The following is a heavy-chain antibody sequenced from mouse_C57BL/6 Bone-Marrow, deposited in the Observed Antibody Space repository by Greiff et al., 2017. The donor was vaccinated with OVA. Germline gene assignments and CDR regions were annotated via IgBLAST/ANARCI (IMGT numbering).Heavy chain of an antibody. J-gene: IGHJ2*01. CDR2: IDPENGDT. V-gene: IGHV14-4*01. D-gene: IGHD1-1*01. Sequence: EVHLVESGAELVRPGASVKLSCTASGFNIKDDYMHWVKQRPEQGLEWIGWIDPENGDTEYASKFQGKATITADTSSNTAYLQLSSLTSEATAVYYCTTVYYYGSSWDYWGQGTTLTVSS. CDR3: TTVYYYGSSWDY. CDR1: GFNIKDDY.